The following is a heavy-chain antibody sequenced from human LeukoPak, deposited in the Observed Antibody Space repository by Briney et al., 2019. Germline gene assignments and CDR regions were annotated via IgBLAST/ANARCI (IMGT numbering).Heavy chain of an antibody. J-gene: IGHJ4*02. D-gene: IGHD3-3*01. CDR2: TKLDGSEK. CDR1: GFTFGKYW. CDR3: ARDQYDTWSRRGNFDS. Sequence: GGSLRLSCVASGFTFGKYWMSWVRQAPGKGLEWVANTKLDGSEKNYVDSVKGRFTISRDNTKNSLYLQMNSLRAEDTAVFYCARDQYDTWSRRGNFDSWGQGTLVIVSS. V-gene: IGHV3-7*03.